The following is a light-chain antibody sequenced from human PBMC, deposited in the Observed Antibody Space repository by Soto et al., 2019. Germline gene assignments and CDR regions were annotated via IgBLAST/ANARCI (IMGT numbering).Light chain of an antibody. Sequence: QSALTQPASVSGSPGQSITISCTGTTSDVGGYKYVSWYQLHPGKALKLIIYEVTNRPSGVSDRFSGSKSGNTASLTISGLQTEDEADYFCSSYTTGSTPWVFGGGTKLTVL. CDR3: SSYTTGSTPWV. CDR2: EVT. V-gene: IGLV2-14*01. J-gene: IGLJ3*02. CDR1: TSDVGGYKY.